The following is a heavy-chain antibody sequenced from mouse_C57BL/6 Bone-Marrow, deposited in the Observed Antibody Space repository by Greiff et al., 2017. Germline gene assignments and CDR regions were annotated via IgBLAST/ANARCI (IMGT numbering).Heavy chain of an antibody. CDR1: GFNIKDDY. V-gene: IGHV14-4*01. CDR3: TSLLLRPYYAMDY. J-gene: IGHJ4*01. Sequence: VQLKQSGAELVRPGASVKLSCTASGFNIKDDYMHWVKQRPEQGLEWIGRIDPENGDTEYASKFQGKATITADTSSNTAYLQLSSLTSEDTAVYYCTSLLLRPYYAMDYWGQGTSVTVSS. D-gene: IGHD1-1*01. CDR2: IDPENGDT.